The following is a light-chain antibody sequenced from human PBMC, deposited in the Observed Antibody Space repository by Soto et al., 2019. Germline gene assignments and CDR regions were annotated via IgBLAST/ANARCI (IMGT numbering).Light chain of an antibody. J-gene: IGKJ2*02. V-gene: IGKV4-1*01. CDR1: QSVLYSSNNKNY. CDR3: QQYYSTPRT. Sequence: DIVMTQSPDSLAVSLGERATINCKSSQSVLYSSNNKNYLAWYQQKPGQPPKLLIYWASTRESGVPDRFSGSGSGTDFPITISSLQAEDVAVYYCQQYYSTPRTFGQGTKLEIK. CDR2: WAS.